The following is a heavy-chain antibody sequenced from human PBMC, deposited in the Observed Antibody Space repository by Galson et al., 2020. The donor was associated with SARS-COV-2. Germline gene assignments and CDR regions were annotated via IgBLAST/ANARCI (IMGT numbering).Heavy chain of an antibody. Sequence: GGSLRLSCAASGFTFSSYAMHWVRQAPGKGLEWVAVISYDGSNKYYADSVKGRFTISRDNSKNTLYLQMNSLRAEDTAVYYCARAYSGSYYEPFDYWGQGTLVTVSS. CDR1: GFTFSSYA. V-gene: IGHV3-30*01. CDR3: ARAYSGSYYEPFDY. CDR2: ISYDGSNK. J-gene: IGHJ4*02. D-gene: IGHD1-26*01.